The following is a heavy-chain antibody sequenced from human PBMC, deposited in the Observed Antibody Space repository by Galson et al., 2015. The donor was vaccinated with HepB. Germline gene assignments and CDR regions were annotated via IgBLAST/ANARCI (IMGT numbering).Heavy chain of an antibody. Sequence: SVKVSCKASGYTFTSYGISWVRQAPGQGLEWMGWISAYNGNTNYAQKLQGRVTMTTDTSTSTAYMELRSLRSDDTAVYYCARDFYSHYYDSSGQGAFDIWGQGTMVTVSS. J-gene: IGHJ3*02. CDR3: ARDFYSHYYDSSGQGAFDI. V-gene: IGHV1-18*01. CDR1: GYTFTSYG. CDR2: ISAYNGNT. D-gene: IGHD3-22*01.